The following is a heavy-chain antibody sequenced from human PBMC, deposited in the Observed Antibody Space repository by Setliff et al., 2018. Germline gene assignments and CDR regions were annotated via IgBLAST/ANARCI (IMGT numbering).Heavy chain of an antibody. D-gene: IGHD3-3*01. V-gene: IGHV1-2*02. J-gene: IGHJ6*03. CDR1: GYTFTGYY. CDR3: ARTGYYDFWSGYWNYYYYYYYMDV. CDR2: INPNSGGT. Sequence: ASVKVSCKASGYTFTGYYMHWVRQAPGQGLEWMGWINPNSGGTNYAQKFQGRVTMTRDTSISTAYMELSRLRSDDTAVYYCARTGYYDFWSGYWNYYYYYYYMDVWGKGTTVTVSS.